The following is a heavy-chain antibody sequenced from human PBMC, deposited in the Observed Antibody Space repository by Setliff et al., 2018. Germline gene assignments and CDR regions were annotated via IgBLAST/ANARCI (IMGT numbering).Heavy chain of an antibody. CDR3: ARGRGSSWSGIVNWFDP. CDR1: GGTLSSYD. J-gene: IGHJ5*02. Sequence: GASVKVSCKASGGTLSSYDISWVRQAPGQGLEWMGGIIPIFGTANYAQKFQGRVTITADESTSTAYMELSSLRSEDTAVYYCARGRGSSWSGIVNWFDPWGQGTLVTVSS. D-gene: IGHD6-13*01. V-gene: IGHV1-69*13. CDR2: IIPIFGTA.